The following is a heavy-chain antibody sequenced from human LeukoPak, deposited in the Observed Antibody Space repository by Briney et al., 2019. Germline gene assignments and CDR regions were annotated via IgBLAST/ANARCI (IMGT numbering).Heavy chain of an antibody. CDR1: GFRFSTYW. CDR2: VNSDGSST. D-gene: IGHD1-1*01. CDR3: PQLVFGN. Sequence: GGSLRLSCTASGFRFSTYWMHWVRQAPGKGLEWVSYVNSDGSSTGYADSVKGRFTISRDNAENTLYLQMNSLRDEDTAVYYCPQLVFGNWGQGIVVTVSS. V-gene: IGHV3-74*01. J-gene: IGHJ4*02.